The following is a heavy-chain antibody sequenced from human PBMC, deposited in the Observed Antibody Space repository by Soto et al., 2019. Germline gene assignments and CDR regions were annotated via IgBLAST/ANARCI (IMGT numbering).Heavy chain of an antibody. V-gene: IGHV4-39*01. CDR1: GGSISSSRYY. Sequence: SETLSLTCTVSGGSISSSRYYWVRNRPRTGQGPEWIGSIFVGGSTNYNPSVKSRVTISVDTSKNQFSLKLSSVTAADTAVYYGARQGWYCIGGSCYRNLDYWGQGTLVTVSS. J-gene: IGHJ4*02. CDR2: IFVGGST. D-gene: IGHD2-15*01. CDR3: ARQGWYCIGGSCYRNLDY.